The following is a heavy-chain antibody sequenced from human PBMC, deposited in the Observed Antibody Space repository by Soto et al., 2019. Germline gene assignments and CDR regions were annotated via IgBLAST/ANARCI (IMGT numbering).Heavy chain of an antibody. CDR3: ARDLVGGGITGTGDAFDI. CDR2: IWYDGSNK. V-gene: IGHV3-33*01. J-gene: IGHJ3*02. CDR1: GFTFSSYG. D-gene: IGHD1-20*01. Sequence: VQLVESGGGVVQPGRSLRLSCAASGFTFSSYGMHWVRQAPGKGLEWVAVIWYDGSNKYYADSVKGRFTISRDNSKNTLYLQMNSLRAEDTAVYYCARDLVGGGITGTGDAFDIWGQGTMVTVSS.